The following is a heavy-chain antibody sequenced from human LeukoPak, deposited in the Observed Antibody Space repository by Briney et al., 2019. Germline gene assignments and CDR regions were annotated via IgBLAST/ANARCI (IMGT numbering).Heavy chain of an antibody. Sequence: GGPLRLSCAASGFTFSSYAMHWVRQAPGKGLEWVAVISYDGSNKYYADSVKGRFTISRDNSKNTLYLQMNSLRAEDTAVYYCARWYCTSTTCYYDYWGQGTLVTVSS. CDR1: GFTFSSYA. J-gene: IGHJ4*02. V-gene: IGHV3-30*14. D-gene: IGHD2-2*01. CDR3: ARWYCTSTTCYYDY. CDR2: ISYDGSNK.